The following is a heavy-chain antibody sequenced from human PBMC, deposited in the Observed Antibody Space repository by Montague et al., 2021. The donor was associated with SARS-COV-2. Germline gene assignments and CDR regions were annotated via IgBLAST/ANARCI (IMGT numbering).Heavy chain of an antibody. V-gene: IGHV2-26*01. Sequence: PAQVKPTQTLTLTCTVSGFSLNTRLGVTWIRQPPGKALEWLAHIFLNGEQSVTTSLRTRVTVSRDTSKNQVVLSMTNVDPADTATYYCARIRSDPPLLYLGVWDYYFDFWGQGILVSVSS. CDR2: IFLNGEQ. J-gene: IGHJ4*02. CDR3: ARIRSDPPLLYLGVWDYYFDF. D-gene: IGHD3-16*02. CDR1: GFSLNTRLG.